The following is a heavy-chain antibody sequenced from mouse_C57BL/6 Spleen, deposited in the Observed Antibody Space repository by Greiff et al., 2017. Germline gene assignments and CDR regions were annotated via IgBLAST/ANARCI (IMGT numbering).Heavy chain of an antibody. J-gene: IGHJ4*01. D-gene: IGHD6-1*01. Sequence: QVQLKESGAELVKPGASVKISCKASGYAFSSYWMNWVKQRPGKGLEWIGQIYPGDGDTNYNGKFKGKATLTADKSSSTAYMQLSSLTSEDSAVYFCARWASRAMDYWGQGTSVTVSS. V-gene: IGHV1-80*01. CDR2: IYPGDGDT. CDR3: ARWASRAMDY. CDR1: GYAFSSYW.